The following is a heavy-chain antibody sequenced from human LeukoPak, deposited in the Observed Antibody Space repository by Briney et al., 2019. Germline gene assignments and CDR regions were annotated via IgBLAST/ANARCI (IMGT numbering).Heavy chain of an antibody. Sequence: ASVKVSCKASGYTFTSYAMHWVRQAPGQRLEWMGWINAGSGNTKYSQKFQGRVTITRDTSASTAYMELSSLRSEDTAVYYCASGYYGGNSYFQHWGQGTLVTVSS. J-gene: IGHJ1*01. CDR2: INAGSGNT. D-gene: IGHD4-23*01. V-gene: IGHV1-3*01. CDR1: GYTFTSYA. CDR3: ASGYYGGNSYFQH.